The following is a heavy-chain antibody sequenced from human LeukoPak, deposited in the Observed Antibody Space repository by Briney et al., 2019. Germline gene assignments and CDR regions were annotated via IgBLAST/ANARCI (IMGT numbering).Heavy chain of an antibody. D-gene: IGHD6-13*01. CDR1: GFXFSSYG. Sequence: GGSLRLSCAASGFXFSSYGMHWVRQAPGKGLEWVAVISYDGSNKFYADSVKGRFTISRDNSKSTLYLQMNSLRAEDTAVYYCAKELSAGTGGGWEDYFDYWGQGTLVTVSA. CDR2: ISYDGSNK. V-gene: IGHV3-30*18. CDR3: AKELSAGTGGGWEDYFDY. J-gene: IGHJ4*02.